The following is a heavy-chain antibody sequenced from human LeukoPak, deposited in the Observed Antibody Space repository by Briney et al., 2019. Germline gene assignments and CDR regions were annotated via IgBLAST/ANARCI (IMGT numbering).Heavy chain of an antibody. V-gene: IGHV3-7*01. CDR3: ARPAFYYGMDV. CDR2: IKQDGSEK. Sequence: GGSLRPSCAASGFTFSSYWMSWVRQAPEKGLEWVANIKQDGSEKYHVDSVKGRFTISRDNAKNSLYLQMNGLRAEDTAVYYCARPAFYYGMDVWGQGTTVTVAS. D-gene: IGHD2-2*01. J-gene: IGHJ6*02. CDR1: GFTFSSYW.